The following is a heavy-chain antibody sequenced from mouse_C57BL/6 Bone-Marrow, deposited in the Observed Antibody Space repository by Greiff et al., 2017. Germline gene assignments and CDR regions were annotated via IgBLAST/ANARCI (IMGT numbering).Heavy chain of an antibody. CDR1: GYTFTDYE. V-gene: IGHV1-15*01. CDR3: TDLRLFFDY. CDR2: IDPETGGT. D-gene: IGHD3-2*02. J-gene: IGHJ2*01. Sequence: VQLQESGAELVRPGASVTLSCKASGYTFTDYEMHWVKQTPVHGLEWIGAIDPETGGTAYNQKFKGKAILTADKSSSTAYMELRSLPSEDSAVYYCTDLRLFFDYWGQGTTLTVSS.